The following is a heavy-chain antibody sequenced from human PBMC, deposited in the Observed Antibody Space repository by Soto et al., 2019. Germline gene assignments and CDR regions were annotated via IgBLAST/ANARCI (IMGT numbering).Heavy chain of an antibody. J-gene: IGHJ3*02. V-gene: IGHV3-7*04. CDR2: IKPDGSEK. CDR1: GCTFSRHW. Sequence: QLVESGGGLVQPGGTLRLSCAASGCTFSRHWMSWVRQAQGKGLEWVANIKPDGSEKWYVDSVKGGFTSSRDNAKNSLYLQMNSVRAEDTAVYYCARGDYYDSSGPFSDAFDIWGQGTMVTVSS. D-gene: IGHD3-22*01. CDR3: ARGDYYDSSGPFSDAFDI.